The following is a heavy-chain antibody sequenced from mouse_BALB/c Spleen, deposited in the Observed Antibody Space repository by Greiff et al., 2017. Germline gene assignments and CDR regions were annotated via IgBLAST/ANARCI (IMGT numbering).Heavy chain of an antibody. J-gene: IGHJ4*01. CDR2: IYPGSGNT. CDR1: GYTFTDYY. CDR3: ARDGNYARYYAMDY. V-gene: IGHV1-77*01. Sequence: QVQLQQSGAELARPGASVKLSCKASGYTFTDYYINWVKQRTGQGLEWIGEIYPGSGNTYYNEKFKGKATLTADKSSSTAYMQLSSLTSEDSAVYFCARDGNYARYYAMDYWGQGTSVTVSS. D-gene: IGHD2-1*01.